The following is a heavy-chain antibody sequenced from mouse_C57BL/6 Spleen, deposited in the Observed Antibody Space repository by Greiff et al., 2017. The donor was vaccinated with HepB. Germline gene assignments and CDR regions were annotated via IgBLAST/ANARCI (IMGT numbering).Heavy chain of an antibody. CDR3: ARYYSNYGPWFAY. Sequence: EVKVEESGGGLVKPGGSLKLSCAASGFTFSSYAMSWVRQTPEKRLEWVATISDGGSYTYYPDNVKGRFTISRDNAKNNLYLQMSHLKSEDTAMYYCARYYSNYGPWFAYWGQGTLVTVSA. CDR1: GFTFSSYA. J-gene: IGHJ3*01. D-gene: IGHD2-5*01. V-gene: IGHV5-4*03. CDR2: ISDGGSYT.